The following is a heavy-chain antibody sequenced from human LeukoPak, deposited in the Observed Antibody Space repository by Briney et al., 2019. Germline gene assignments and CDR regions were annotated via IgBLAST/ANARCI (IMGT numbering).Heavy chain of an antibody. CDR2: ISGGGGRT. V-gene: IGHV3-23*01. CDR3: AKGTGYCDSSGYDPFDI. J-gene: IGHJ3*02. Sequence: PGGSLRLSCAASGFTFSSYVMSWVRQAPGKGLEWVSAISGGGGRTYYADSAKGRFTISRDNSKNTLCLQMNSLRAEDTAVYYCAKGTGYCDSSGYDPFDIWGQGTMVTVSS. D-gene: IGHD3-22*01. CDR1: GFTFSSYV.